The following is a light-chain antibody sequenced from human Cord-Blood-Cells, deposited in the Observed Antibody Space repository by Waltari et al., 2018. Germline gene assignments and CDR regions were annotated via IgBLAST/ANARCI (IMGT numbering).Light chain of an antibody. J-gene: IGKJ4*01. V-gene: IGKV1-39*01. CDR2: AAS. CDR1: HSIRSY. CDR3: QQSYSTPLT. Sequence: DTQKNHDTDSTYESVGDRVTSTCRASHSIRSYLDWDQQEPGKAPKLLVYAASSLQSGVPSRFSGSGSVTDFTLTISSLQPEDFATYYCQQSYSTPLTFGGGTKLEIK.